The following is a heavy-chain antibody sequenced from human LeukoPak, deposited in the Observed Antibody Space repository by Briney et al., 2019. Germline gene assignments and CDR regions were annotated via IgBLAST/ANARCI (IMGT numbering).Heavy chain of an antibody. V-gene: IGHV4-39*01. D-gene: IGHD3-10*01. CDR3: ARHGSGSGRYYYFDY. CDR1: GGSISSSSYY. J-gene: IGHJ4*02. Sequence: PSETLSPTCTVSGGSISSSSYYWGWIRQSPGKGLEWIGTIYYSESTYYNPSLKSRVTISEDTSKNQFSLKVTSVTAADTAVYYCARHGSGSGRYYYFDYWGQGTLVTVSS. CDR2: IYYSEST.